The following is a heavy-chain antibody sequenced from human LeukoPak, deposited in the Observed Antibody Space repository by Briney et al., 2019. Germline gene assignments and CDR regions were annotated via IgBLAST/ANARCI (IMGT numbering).Heavy chain of an antibody. CDR2: ISYDGSSK. CDR3: AKGFRRGGAYYSIDY. D-gene: IGHD2-15*01. CDR1: GFSISNYG. Sequence: GGSLRLSCAASGFSISNYGMHWVRQAPGKGLEWVAVISYDGSSKYYADSVKGRFTISREYSKNTLYLQMNTLGTEDTAVYYCAKGFRRGGAYYSIDYWGQGTLVTVSS. V-gene: IGHV3-30*18. J-gene: IGHJ4*02.